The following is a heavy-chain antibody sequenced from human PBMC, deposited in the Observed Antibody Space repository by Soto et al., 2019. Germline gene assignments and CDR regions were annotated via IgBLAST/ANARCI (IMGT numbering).Heavy chain of an antibody. D-gene: IGHD2-2*01. V-gene: IGHV1-69*02. Sequence: SVKVSCKASGGTFSSYTISWVRQAPGQGLEWMGRIIPILGIANYAQKFQGRVTITADKSTSTAYMELSSLRSEDTAVYYCARVGYCSSTSCYESWFDPWGQGTLVTVSS. CDR1: GGTFSSYT. CDR3: ARVGYCSSTSCYESWFDP. J-gene: IGHJ5*02. CDR2: IIPILGIA.